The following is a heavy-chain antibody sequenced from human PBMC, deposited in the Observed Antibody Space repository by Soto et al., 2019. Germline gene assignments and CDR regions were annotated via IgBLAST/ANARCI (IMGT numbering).Heavy chain of an antibody. J-gene: IGHJ4*02. V-gene: IGHV4-4*02. CDR3: ATITIFGVVPNYFDY. CDR1: GGSISSSNW. CDR2: IYHSGST. Sequence: SETLSLTCAVSGGSISSSNWWSWVRQPPGKGLEWIGEIYHSGSTNYNPSLKSRVTISVDTSKNQFSLKLSSVTAADTAVYYCATITIFGVVPNYFDYWGQGTLVTVSS. D-gene: IGHD3-3*01.